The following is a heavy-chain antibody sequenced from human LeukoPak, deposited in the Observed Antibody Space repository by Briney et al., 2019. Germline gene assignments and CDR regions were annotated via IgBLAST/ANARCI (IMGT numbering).Heavy chain of an antibody. CDR3: ARTRYQLLDY. D-gene: IGHD2-2*01. CDR2: ISSSSTYI. V-gene: IGHV3-21*01. Sequence: GGSLRLSCVASGFIFSSYNINWVRQAPGKGLEWVSSISSSSTYISYADSVKGRFTLSRDNAKNSLYLQMNSLRAEDTAVYYCARTRYQLLDYWGQGTLVTVSS. J-gene: IGHJ4*02. CDR1: GFIFSSYN.